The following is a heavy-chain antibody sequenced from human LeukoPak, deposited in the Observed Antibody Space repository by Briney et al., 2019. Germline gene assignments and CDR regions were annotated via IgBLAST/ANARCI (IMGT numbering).Heavy chain of an antibody. CDR1: GGSFSGYY. Sequence: SETLSLTCAVYGGSFSGYYWSWIRQPPGKGLEWIGEINHSGSTNYNPSLKSRVTISVDTSKNQFSLKLSSVTAADTAVYYCARARLSSGFRVGAYYYYGMDVWGQGTTVTVSS. CDR3: ARARLSSGFRVGAYYYYGMDV. V-gene: IGHV4-34*01. D-gene: IGHD3-10*01. J-gene: IGHJ6*02. CDR2: INHSGST.